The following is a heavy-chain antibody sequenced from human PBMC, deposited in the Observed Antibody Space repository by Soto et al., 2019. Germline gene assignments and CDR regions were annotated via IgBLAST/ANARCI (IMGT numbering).Heavy chain of an antibody. CDR2: ISKDGLDR. D-gene: IGHD6-19*01. V-gene: IGHV3-30*19. CDR1: GFTFSDFG. Sequence: PGGSLRLSCVVSGFTFSDFGMHWVRQSPGEGLAWVASISKDGLDRYYSESVKGRFTISRDDSKDTVFLQMNSLKVEDTAAYFCASPREGQWLVFDHWGQRTLVTVFS. J-gene: IGHJ4*02. CDR3: ASPREGQWLVFDH.